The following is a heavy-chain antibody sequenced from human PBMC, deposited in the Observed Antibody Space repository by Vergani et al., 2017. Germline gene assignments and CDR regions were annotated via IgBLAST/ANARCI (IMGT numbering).Heavy chain of an antibody. CDR2: ISSSSSYI. D-gene: IGHD4-17*01. CDR1: GFTFSSYS. J-gene: IGHJ3*02. CDR3: ARDHDYGDYGGDAFDI. Sequence: VQLVESGGGLVKPGGSLRHSCAASGFTFSSYSMNWVRQAPGKGLEWVSSISSSSSYIYYADSVKGRFTISRDNAKNSLYLQMNSLIAEDTAVYYCARDHDYGDYGGDAFDIWGQGTRVTVSS. V-gene: IGHV3-21*01.